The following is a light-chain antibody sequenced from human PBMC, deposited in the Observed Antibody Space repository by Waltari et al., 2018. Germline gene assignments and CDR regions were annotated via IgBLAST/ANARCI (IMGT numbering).Light chain of an antibody. CDR2: SAS. CDR3: QQLNSYPLT. CDR1: QGISNS. Sequence: DSQLTQSPSFLPASVRDRVTIPCRASQGISNSLDWYQQKPGKAPKLLIYSASTLQSGVPSRFSGSGSGTEFTLTISSLQPEDFATYYCQQLNSYPLTFGGGTKVEIK. J-gene: IGKJ4*01. V-gene: IGKV1-9*01.